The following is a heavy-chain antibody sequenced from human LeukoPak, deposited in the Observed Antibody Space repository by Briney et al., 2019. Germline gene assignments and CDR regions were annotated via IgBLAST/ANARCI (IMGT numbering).Heavy chain of an antibody. CDR1: GFTFSSYA. CDR3: AKASWVSRAAAVL. D-gene: IGHD2-15*01. Sequence: PGGSLTLSCAASGFTFSSYAMSWVRQAPARGLEWVSSLRGDGETFYIDSVKGRFTLSRDESRNTVYLQLNNLRVEDTAVYFCAKASWVSRAAAVLWGQGTLVTVSS. V-gene: IGHV3-23*01. CDR2: LRGDGET. J-gene: IGHJ4*02.